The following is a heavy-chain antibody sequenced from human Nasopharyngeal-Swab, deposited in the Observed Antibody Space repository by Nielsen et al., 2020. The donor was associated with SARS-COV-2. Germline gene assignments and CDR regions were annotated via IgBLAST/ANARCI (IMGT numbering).Heavy chain of an antibody. CDR2: INHSGST. J-gene: IGHJ6*02. V-gene: IGHV4-34*01. Sequence: WIRQPPGKGLEWIGEINHSGSTNYNPSLKGRVTISVDTSKNQFSLKLSSVTAADTAVYYCARRYYYDSSGPRFYYYYGMDVWGQGTTVTVSS. D-gene: IGHD3-22*01. CDR3: ARRYYYDSSGPRFYYYYGMDV.